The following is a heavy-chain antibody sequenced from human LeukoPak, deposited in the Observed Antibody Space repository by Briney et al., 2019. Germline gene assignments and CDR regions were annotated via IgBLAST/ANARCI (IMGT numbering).Heavy chain of an antibody. V-gene: IGHV1-2*02. D-gene: IGHD5-12*01. CDR2: INPKTGGT. J-gene: IGHJ4*02. CDR3: ARARGLIYSDYDLFDY. Sequence: ASVKVSFKASGYTFSDYHIHWVRQAPGQGLEWVGWINPKTGGTDYAQRFQGSVTMTRDTSINTAYMELNRLKFDDTAVFYCARARGLIYSDYDLFDYWGQGTLVTVSS. CDR1: GYTFSDYH.